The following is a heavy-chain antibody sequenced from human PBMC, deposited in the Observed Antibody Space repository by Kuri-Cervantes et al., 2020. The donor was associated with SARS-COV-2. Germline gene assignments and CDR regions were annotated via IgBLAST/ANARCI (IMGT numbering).Heavy chain of an antibody. CDR2: IYSGGST. V-gene: IGHV3-53*01. J-gene: IGHJ4*02. D-gene: IGHD6-19*01. CDR3: ARGAGISGWFD. Sequence: GGSLRLSCAASGFNFRSYWMSWVRQAPGKGLEWVSVIYSGGSTYYADSVKGRFTISRDNSKNTLYLQMNSLRAEDTAVYYCARGAGISGWFDWGQGTLVTVSS. CDR1: GFNFRSYW.